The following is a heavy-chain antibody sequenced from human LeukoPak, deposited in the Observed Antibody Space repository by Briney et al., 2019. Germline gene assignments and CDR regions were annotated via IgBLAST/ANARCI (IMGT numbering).Heavy chain of an antibody. CDR3: ARGLGYCSSTSCYPNWLDP. J-gene: IGHJ5*02. D-gene: IGHD2-2*01. V-gene: IGHV4-31*03. CDR1: GGSISSGGYY. CDR2: IYYSGST. Sequence: PSQTLSLTCTVSGGSISSGGYYWSWIRQHPGKGLEWIGYIYYSGSTYYNPSLKSRVTISVDTSKNQFSLKLSSVTAADTAVYYCARGLGYCSSTSCYPNWLDPWGQGTLVIVSS.